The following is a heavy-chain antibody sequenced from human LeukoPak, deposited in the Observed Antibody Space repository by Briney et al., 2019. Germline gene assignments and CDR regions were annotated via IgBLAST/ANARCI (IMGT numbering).Heavy chain of an antibody. CDR2: ISGSGGST. D-gene: IGHD2-2*01. CDR3: AKRGSRYCSSTSCYDGY. J-gene: IGHJ4*02. CDR1: GFTFSSYE. V-gene: IGHV3-23*01. Sequence: GGSLRLSCAASGFTFSSYEMNWVRQAPGKGLEWVSAISGSGGSTYYADSVKGRFTISRDNSKNTLYLQMNSLRAEDTAVYYCAKRGSRYCSSTSCYDGYWGQGTLVTVSS.